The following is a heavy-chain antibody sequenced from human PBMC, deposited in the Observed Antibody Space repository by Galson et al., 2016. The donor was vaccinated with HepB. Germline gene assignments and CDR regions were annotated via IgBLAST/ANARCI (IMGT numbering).Heavy chain of an antibody. V-gene: IGHV3-64*02. CDR1: GFTFSRYP. CDR2: IRNDGGTT. J-gene: IGHJ2*01. Sequence: SLRLSCAASGFTFSRYPMHWVRQAPGKGLEYVSYIRNDGGTTLYADSVKGRFTISRDNAKNTLYLQMGSLRPEDTAVYYCARDECSGSVCHTVDWYIDLWGRGTLVTVSS. CDR3: ARDECSGSVCHTVDWYIDL. D-gene: IGHD2-8*02.